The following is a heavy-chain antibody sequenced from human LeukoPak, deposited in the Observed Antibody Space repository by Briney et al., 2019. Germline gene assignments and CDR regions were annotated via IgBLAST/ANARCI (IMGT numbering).Heavy chain of an antibody. Sequence: GGSLRLSCAASGFTFSDYYMSWIRQAPGKGLEWVSYISSSGSTIYYADSVKGRFTISRDNAKNSLYLQMNSLRAEDTAVYYCARGRRNYYDSSGYYRPPFDYWGQGTLVTVSS. CDR3: ARGRRNYYDSSGYYRPPFDY. J-gene: IGHJ4*02. CDR2: ISSSGSTI. D-gene: IGHD3-22*01. V-gene: IGHV3-11*04. CDR1: GFTFSDYY.